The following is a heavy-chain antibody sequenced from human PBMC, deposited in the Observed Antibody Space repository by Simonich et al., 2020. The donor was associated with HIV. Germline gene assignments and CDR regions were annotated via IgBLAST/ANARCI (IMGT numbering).Heavy chain of an antibody. CDR3: AKEGFHDTLDY. CDR2: ISAYNGNT. Sequence: GAEVKRPGASVKVSCKASGYTFTNHYMHWVRQAPGQGLEWLGWISAYNGNTKYAEKFQGRVTMTTDKSTSTAYLELRRLRSDDTAVYYCAKEGFHDTLDYWGQGTLVTVSS. CDR1: GYTFTNHY. D-gene: IGHD3-9*01. V-gene: IGHV1-18*04. J-gene: IGHJ4*02.